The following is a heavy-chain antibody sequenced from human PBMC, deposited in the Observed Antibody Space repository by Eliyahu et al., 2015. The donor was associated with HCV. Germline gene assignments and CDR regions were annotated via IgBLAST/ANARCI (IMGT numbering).Heavy chain of an antibody. D-gene: IGHD5-12*01. CDR2: VYFSGGA. J-gene: IGHJ4*02. Sequence: QLQLQESGPGLVKPSETLSLTCTVSGGSISSSSYYWGWIRQPPGKGLEWGVGVYFSGGAPSTPSLKSRVTISVDTSKNQFSLKLSSVTAADTAVYYCARRGPGSGYVIFDYWGQGTLVTVSS. CDR1: GGSISSSSYY. CDR3: ARRGPGSGYVIFDY. V-gene: IGHV4-39*01.